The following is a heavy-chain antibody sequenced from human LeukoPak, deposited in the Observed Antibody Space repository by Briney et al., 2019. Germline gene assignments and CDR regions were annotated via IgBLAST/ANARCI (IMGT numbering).Heavy chain of an antibody. Sequence: SQTLSLTCAISGDSVSSNIAAWSWIRQSPSRGLEWLGRTYYRSKWYNDYAVSVKSRITINPDTSKNQFSLHLNSVTPEDTAVYYCARGSYYSKWDWGQGTLVSVSS. D-gene: IGHD3-10*01. CDR3: ARGSYYSKWD. V-gene: IGHV6-1*01. J-gene: IGHJ4*02. CDR2: TYYRSKWYN. CDR1: GDSVSSNIAA.